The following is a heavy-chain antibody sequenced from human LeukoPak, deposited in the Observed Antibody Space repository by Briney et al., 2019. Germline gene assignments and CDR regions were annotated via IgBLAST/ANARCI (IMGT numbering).Heavy chain of an antibody. Sequence: GGSLRLSCAASGFTVSSNYMSWVRQAPGKGLEWVSVIYSGGSTYYADSVKGRSTISRDNSKNTLYLQMNSLRAEDTAVYYCATTVTSGTGDYWGQGTLVTVSS. J-gene: IGHJ4*02. D-gene: IGHD4-17*01. CDR2: IYSGGST. CDR1: GFTVSSNY. V-gene: IGHV3-53*01. CDR3: ATTVTSGTGDY.